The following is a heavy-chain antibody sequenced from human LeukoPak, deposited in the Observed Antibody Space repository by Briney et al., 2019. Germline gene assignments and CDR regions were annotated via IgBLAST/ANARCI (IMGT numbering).Heavy chain of an antibody. CDR1: GYTLTELS. J-gene: IGHJ4*02. Sequence: GASVKVSCKVSGYTLTELSMHWVRQAPGKGLEWMGWISAYNGNTNFAQKLQGRVTMTTETSTSTAYMELRSLRSDDTAVYYCARDTTGSGYTLYDYWGQGTLVTVSS. V-gene: IGHV1-18*01. D-gene: IGHD3-22*01. CDR2: ISAYNGNT. CDR3: ARDTTGSGYTLYDY.